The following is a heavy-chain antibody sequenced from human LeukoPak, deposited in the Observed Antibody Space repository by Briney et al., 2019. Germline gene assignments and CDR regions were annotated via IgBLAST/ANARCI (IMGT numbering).Heavy chain of an antibody. CDR3: ARDHLTRITMVRGVKNWFDP. Sequence: PSETLSLTCAVYGGSFSGYYWSWIRQPPGKGLEWIGEINHSGSTNYNSSLKGRVTISVDTSKNQFSLKLSSVTAADTAVYYCARDHLTRITMVRGVKNWFDPWGQGTLVTVSS. D-gene: IGHD3-10*01. V-gene: IGHV4-34*01. CDR2: INHSGST. CDR1: GGSFSGYY. J-gene: IGHJ5*02.